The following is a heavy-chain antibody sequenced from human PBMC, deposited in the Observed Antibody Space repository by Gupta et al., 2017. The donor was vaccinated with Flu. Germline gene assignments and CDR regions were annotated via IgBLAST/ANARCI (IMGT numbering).Heavy chain of an antibody. CDR1: FISYA. Sequence: FISYAISWVRQAPGQGLGWVGGITLIFGIAKETRKCQGRVKINGDESERNANMELSSRGSEDKAVYYCARGPDGVCGSFELWGQGTLATVS. CDR2: ITLIFGIA. J-gene: IGHJ4*02. CDR3: ARGPDGVCGSFEL. V-gene: IGHV1-69*01. D-gene: IGHD2-8*01.